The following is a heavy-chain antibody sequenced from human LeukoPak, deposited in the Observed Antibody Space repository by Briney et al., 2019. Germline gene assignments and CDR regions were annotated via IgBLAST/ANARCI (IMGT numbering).Heavy chain of an antibody. Sequence: GGSLRLPCEASGFPLKHYYMSWIPQAAGKRPGWVSYISGSGTTRYYDDCVKRRFTISRNNAKHSPYLQMNRLRTEDTAVYSCARRRYGGNWFATPEFDFWGQGTLVTVSS. V-gene: IGHV3-11*04. CDR2: ISGSGTTR. D-gene: IGHD4-23*01. CDR3: ARRRYGGNWFATPEFDF. J-gene: IGHJ4*02. CDR1: GFPLKHYY.